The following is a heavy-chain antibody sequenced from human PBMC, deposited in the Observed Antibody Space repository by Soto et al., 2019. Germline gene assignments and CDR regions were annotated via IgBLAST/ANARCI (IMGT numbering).Heavy chain of an antibody. CDR2: IIPIFGTA. Sequence: GASVKVSCKASGGTFSSYAISWVRQAPGQGLEWMGGIIPIFGTANYAQKFQGRVTITADESTSTAYMELSSLRSEDTAVYYCARDLEGGTAFFDPWGQGTLVTVSS. CDR1: GGTFSSYA. V-gene: IGHV1-69*13. J-gene: IGHJ5*02. CDR3: ARDLEGGTAFFDP. D-gene: IGHD6-13*01.